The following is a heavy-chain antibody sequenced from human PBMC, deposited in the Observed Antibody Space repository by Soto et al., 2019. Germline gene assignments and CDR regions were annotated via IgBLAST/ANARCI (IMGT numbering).Heavy chain of an antibody. CDR3: ARRDSSGWYYFDY. J-gene: IGHJ4*02. V-gene: IGHV5-51*01. CDR1: ECHFSNYW. D-gene: IGHD6-19*01. CDR2: IYPGDSDT. Sequence: PGAALQISCKGSECHFSNYWIGWVRQLPGKGLEWMGIIYPGDSDTRYSPSFQGQVTISADKSISTAYLQWSSLKASDTAMYYCARRDSSGWYYFDYWGQGTLVTVS.